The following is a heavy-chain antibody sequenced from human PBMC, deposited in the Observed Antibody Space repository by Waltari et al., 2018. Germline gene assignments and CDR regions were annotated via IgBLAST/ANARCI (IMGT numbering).Heavy chain of an antibody. CDR2: ISYNGANI. CDR3: AKEGGYTYYNNYFDS. V-gene: IGHV3-20*01. D-gene: IGHD3-10*01. Sequence: EAHLVESGGRETRPGGSLRLSCVASGFAFELNGMSWVRQGPGKGLEWVASISYNGANIYYAESVEGRFSISRDNAQSSLFLQMNSLRVEDTAFYHCAKEGGYTYYNNYFDSWGQGTRVTVSS. CDR1: GFAFELNG. J-gene: IGHJ5*01.